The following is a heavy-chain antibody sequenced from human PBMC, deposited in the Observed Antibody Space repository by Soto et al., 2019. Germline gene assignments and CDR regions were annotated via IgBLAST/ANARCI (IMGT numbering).Heavy chain of an antibody. CDR3: AREFITIFGVAPDYYMDV. J-gene: IGHJ6*03. D-gene: IGHD3-3*01. CDR2: IKQDGSEK. V-gene: IGHV3-7*01. CDR1: GFTFSSYW. Sequence: GGSLRLSCAASGFTFSSYWMSWVRQAPGKGLEWVANIKQDGSEKYYVDSVKGRFTISRDNAKNSLYLQMNSLRAEDTAVYYCAREFITIFGVAPDYYMDVWGKGTTVTVSS.